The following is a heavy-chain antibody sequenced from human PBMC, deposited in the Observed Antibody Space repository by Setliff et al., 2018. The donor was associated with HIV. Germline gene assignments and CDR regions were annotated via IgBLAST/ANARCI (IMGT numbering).Heavy chain of an antibody. CDR1: SASISNYH. CDR2: IYTSGTT. CDR3: AIGDEYPGVFQS. Sequence: PSETLSLTCAVSSASISNYHWSWIRQTPGKGLEWIGSIYTSGTTNYNPSLEGRITTSVDLSKNHFSLNQHSVTAADTAVYYCAIGDEYPGVFQSWGQGKVVTSPQ. V-gene: IGHV4-4*09. J-gene: IGHJ5*02. D-gene: IGHD2-2*01.